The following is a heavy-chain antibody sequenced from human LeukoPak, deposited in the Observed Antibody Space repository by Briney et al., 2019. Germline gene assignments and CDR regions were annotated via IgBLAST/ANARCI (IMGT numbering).Heavy chain of an antibody. V-gene: IGHV4-30-4*01. CDR1: GGSISSGDYY. CDR2: IYYSGST. J-gene: IGHJ4*02. Sequence: SETLSLTCTVSGGSISSGDYYWSWIRQPPGKGLEWIGYIYYSGSTYYNPSLKSRVTISVDTSKNQFSLKLSSVTAAETAVYYCARAHRDGDLPPMVYYWGQGTLVTVSS. D-gene: IGHD4-17*01. CDR3: ARAHRDGDLPPMVYY.